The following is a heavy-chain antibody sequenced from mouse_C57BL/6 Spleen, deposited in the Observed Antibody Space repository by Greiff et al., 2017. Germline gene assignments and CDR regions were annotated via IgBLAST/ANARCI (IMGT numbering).Heavy chain of an antibody. D-gene: IGHD2-2*01. V-gene: IGHV1-69*01. CDR1: GYTFTSYW. J-gene: IGHJ4*01. CDR2: IDPSDSYT. Sequence: VQLQQPGAELVMPGASVKLSCKASGYTFTSYWMHWVKQRPGQGLEWIGEIDPSDSYTNYNQKFKGKSTLTVDKSSSTAYMQLSSLTSEDSAVYYCARRGGYDEDYYAMDYWGQGTSVTVSS. CDR3: ARRGGYDEDYYAMDY.